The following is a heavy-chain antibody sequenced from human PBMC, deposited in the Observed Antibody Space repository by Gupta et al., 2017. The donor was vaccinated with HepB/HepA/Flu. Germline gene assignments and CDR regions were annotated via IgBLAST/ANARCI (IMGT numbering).Heavy chain of an antibody. J-gene: IGHJ4*02. CDR2: INHSGST. CDR3: ARNYGSGNLGNY. Sequence: QVQLQQRGAGLLKPSETLSLTCAAYGGSFSGYYWSWIRQPPGKGLEWIGEINHSGSTNYNPSLKSRVTISVDTSKNQFSLKLSSVTAADTAVYYCARNYGSGNLGNYWGQGTLVTVSS. D-gene: IGHD3-10*01. V-gene: IGHV4-34*01. CDR1: GGSFSGYY.